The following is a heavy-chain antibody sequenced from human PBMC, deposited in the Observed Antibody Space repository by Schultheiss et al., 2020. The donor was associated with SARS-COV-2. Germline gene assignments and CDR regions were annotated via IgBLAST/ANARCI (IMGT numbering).Heavy chain of an antibody. CDR2: ISAYNGNT. J-gene: IGHJ6*02. V-gene: IGHV1-18*01. Sequence: ASVNVSCKASGYTFTSYGISWVRQAPGQGLEWMGWISAYNGNTNYAQKLQGRVTMTTDTSTSTAYMELRSLRSDDTAVYYCARVGWEPDYYYYGMDVWGQGTTVTVSS. CDR3: ARVGWEPDYYYYGMDV. CDR1: GYTFTSYG. D-gene: IGHD1-26*01.